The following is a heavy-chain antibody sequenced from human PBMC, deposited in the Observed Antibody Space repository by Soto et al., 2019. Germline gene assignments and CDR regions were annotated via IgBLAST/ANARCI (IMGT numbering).Heavy chain of an antibody. D-gene: IGHD3-22*01. Sequence: SETLSLTCNVSGRSINSYYWSWVRQPPGKGLEWIGYIYDSGITSYNPSLKSRVTMSADTSKNQFSLKLTSVTGADTAVYYCARTYDSNGYANEFDSWGRGILVTAPQ. V-gene: IGHV4-59*01. CDR2: IYDSGIT. CDR1: GRSINSYY. J-gene: IGHJ4*02. CDR3: ARTYDSNGYANEFDS.